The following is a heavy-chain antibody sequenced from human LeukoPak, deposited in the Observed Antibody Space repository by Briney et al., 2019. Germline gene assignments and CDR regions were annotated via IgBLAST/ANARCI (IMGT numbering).Heavy chain of an antibody. CDR1: GGSISSYY. J-gene: IGHJ4*02. Sequence: SETLSLTCTVSGGSISSYYWSWIRQPPGKGLEWIGYIYYSGSTNYNPSLKSRVTISVDTSKNQFSLKLSSVTAADTAVYYCAREKHGPLIGATTFDYWGQGTLVTVSS. CDR2: IYYSGST. D-gene: IGHD1-26*01. CDR3: AREKHGPLIGATTFDY. V-gene: IGHV4-59*01.